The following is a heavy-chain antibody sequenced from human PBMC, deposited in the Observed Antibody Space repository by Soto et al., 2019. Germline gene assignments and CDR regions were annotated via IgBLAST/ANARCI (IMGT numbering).Heavy chain of an antibody. V-gene: IGHV1-69*04. D-gene: IGHD2-2*01. CDR2: IIPILGIA. J-gene: IGHJ6*02. CDR3: AREIVVVPAAADRRNYYYYYGMDV. CDR1: GGTFSSYT. Sequence: GASVKVSCKASGGTFSSYTISWVRQAPGQGLEWMGRIIPILGIANYAQKFQGRVTMTRDTSTSTVYMELSSLRSEDTAVYYCAREIVVVPAAADRRNYYYYYGMDVWGQGTTVTVSS.